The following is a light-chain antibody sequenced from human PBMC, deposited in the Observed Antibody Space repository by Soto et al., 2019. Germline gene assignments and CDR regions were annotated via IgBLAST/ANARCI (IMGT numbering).Light chain of an antibody. J-gene: IGKJ4*01. V-gene: IGKV3D-15*01. Sequence: IVLTQSPATLSVSPGERATLSCRASQTIAGNLAWYQQKPGQPPRLLIYGASTRATGVPARFSGSGSGTEFTLTISRLEPEDFAVYYCQQYYTSPLTFGGGTKVDI. CDR2: GAS. CDR3: QQYYTSPLT. CDR1: QTIAGN.